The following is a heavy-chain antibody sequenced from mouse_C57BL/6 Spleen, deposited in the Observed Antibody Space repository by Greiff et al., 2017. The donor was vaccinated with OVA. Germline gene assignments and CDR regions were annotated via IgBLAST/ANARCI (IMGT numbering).Heavy chain of an antibody. CDR2: IWSGGST. CDR1: GFSLTSYG. V-gene: IGHV2-2*01. D-gene: IGHD1-1*01. J-gene: IGHJ1*03. Sequence: QVQLQQSGPGLVQPSQSLSITCTVSGFSLTSYGVHWVRQSPGKGLEWLGVIWSGGSTDYNAAFISRLSLSKDNSKSQVFFKMSSLQADDTAIYYGARNYYGRARGYLDVWGTGTTVTVAS. CDR3: ARNYYGRARGYLDV.